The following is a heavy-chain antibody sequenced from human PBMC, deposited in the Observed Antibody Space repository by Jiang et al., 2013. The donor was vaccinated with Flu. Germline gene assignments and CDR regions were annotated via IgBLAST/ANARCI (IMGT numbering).Heavy chain of an antibody. CDR2: IYHSGNT. Sequence: LEWIGSIYHSGNTYYNPSLKSRVTISVDTSKNQFSLKLSSVTAADTAVYYCVMVGGYYGNWGQGTLVTVSS. J-gene: IGHJ4*02. CDR3: VMVGGYYGN. V-gene: IGHV4-38-2*01. D-gene: IGHD3-3*01.